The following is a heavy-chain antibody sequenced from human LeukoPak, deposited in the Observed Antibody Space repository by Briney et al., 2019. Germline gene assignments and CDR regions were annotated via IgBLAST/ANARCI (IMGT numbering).Heavy chain of an antibody. CDR3: AKDKLAYCSGGSCYYFDY. CDR2: ISGSGGST. CDR1: GFTFSSYG. J-gene: IGHJ4*02. V-gene: IGHV3-23*01. Sequence: GGSLRLSCAASGFTFSSYGMSWVRQAPGKGLEWVSAISGSGGSTYYADSVKGRFTISRDNSKNTLYLQMNSLRAEDTAVYYCAKDKLAYCSGGSCYYFDYWGQGTLVTVSS. D-gene: IGHD2-15*01.